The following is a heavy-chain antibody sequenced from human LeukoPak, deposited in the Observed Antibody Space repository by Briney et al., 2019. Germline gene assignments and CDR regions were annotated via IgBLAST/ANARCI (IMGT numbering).Heavy chain of an antibody. J-gene: IGHJ5*02. CDR1: GGTFSSYA. CDR3: ARATVTTFNWFDP. CDR2: IIPIFGTA. D-gene: IGHD4-17*01. Sequence: SVKVSCKASGGTFSSYAISWVRQAPGQGLEWMGGIIPIFGTANYAQKFQGRVTITADKSTSTAYMELRSLRSEDTAVYYCARATVTTFNWFDPWGQGTVVTVSS. V-gene: IGHV1-69*06.